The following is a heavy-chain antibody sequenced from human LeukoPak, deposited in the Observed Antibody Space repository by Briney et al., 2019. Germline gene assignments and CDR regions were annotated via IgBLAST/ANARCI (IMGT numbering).Heavy chain of an antibody. CDR3: ARDEYCSGGSCYSDAFDI. V-gene: IGHV1-2*06. Sequence: ASVKVSCKASGYTFTGYHMHWVRQAPGQGLEWMGRINPNSGDTNYAQKFQGRVTMTRDTSISTAYMELRSLRSDDTAVYYCARDEYCSGGSCYSDAFDIWGQGTMVTVSS. CDR2: INPNSGDT. J-gene: IGHJ3*02. D-gene: IGHD2-15*01. CDR1: GYTFTGYH.